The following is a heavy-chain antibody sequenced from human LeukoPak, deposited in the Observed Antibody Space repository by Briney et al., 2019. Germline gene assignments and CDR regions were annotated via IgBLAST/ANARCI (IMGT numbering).Heavy chain of an antibody. CDR1: GGTFSSYA. D-gene: IGHD7-27*01. Sequence: SVKVSCKASGGTFSSYAISWVRQAPGQGLEWMGRIIPILGIANYAQKFQGRVTITADKSTSTAYMELSSLRSEDTAVYYCARSLKLGMRYYFDYWGRGTLVTVSS. CDR2: IIPILGIA. CDR3: ARSLKLGMRYYFDY. J-gene: IGHJ4*02. V-gene: IGHV1-69*04.